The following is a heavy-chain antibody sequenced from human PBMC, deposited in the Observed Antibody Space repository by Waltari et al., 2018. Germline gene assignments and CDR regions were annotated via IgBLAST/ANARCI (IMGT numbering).Heavy chain of an antibody. Sequence: QVQLQESGPGLVKPSETLSLTCAVSGYSISSGYYWGWLRQPPGKGLEWIGSIYHSGSTYYNPSLKSRVTISVDTSKNQFSLKLSSVTAADTVVYYCARGVVRGENDYWGQGTLVTVSS. J-gene: IGHJ4*02. CDR2: IYHSGST. V-gene: IGHV4-38-2*01. CDR3: ARGVVRGENDY. CDR1: GYSISSGYY. D-gene: IGHD3-10*01.